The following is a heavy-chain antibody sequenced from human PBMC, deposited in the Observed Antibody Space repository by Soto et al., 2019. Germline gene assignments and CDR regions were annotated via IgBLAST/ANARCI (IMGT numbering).Heavy chain of an antibody. CDR3: ARGVSSSSGYEFGY. CDR2: INPNSGGT. V-gene: IGHV1-2*04. Sequence: GASVKVSCKASGYTFTGYYMHWVRQAPGQGLEWMGRINPNSGGTNYAQKFQGWVTMTRDTSISTAYMELSRLRSDDTAVYYCARGVSSSSGYEFGYWGQGTLVTVSS. CDR1: GYTFTGYY. D-gene: IGHD6-6*01. J-gene: IGHJ4*02.